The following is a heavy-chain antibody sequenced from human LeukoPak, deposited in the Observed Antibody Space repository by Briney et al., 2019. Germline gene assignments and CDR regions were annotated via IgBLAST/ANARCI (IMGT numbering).Heavy chain of an antibody. Sequence: PGGSLRLSCAASGFTFSSYAMHWVRQAPGKGLEWVAVISYDGSNKYYADSVKGRFTISRDNSKNTLYLQMNSLRAEDTAVYYCARDTYTSGWYAGWNYWGQGTLVTVSS. CDR2: ISYDGSNK. CDR3: ARDTYTSGWYAGWNY. J-gene: IGHJ4*02. V-gene: IGHV3-30*04. CDR1: GFTFSSYA. D-gene: IGHD6-19*01.